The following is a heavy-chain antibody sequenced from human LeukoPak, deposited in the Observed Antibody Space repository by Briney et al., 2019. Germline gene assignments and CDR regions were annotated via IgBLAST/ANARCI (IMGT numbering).Heavy chain of an antibody. CDR2: INPNSGGT. Sequence: ASVKVSCKASGYTFTGYHMHWVRQAPGQGLEWMGWINPNSGGTNYAQKFQGRVTMTRDTSISTAYMELSRLRSDDTAVDYCARVGSVLRYFDWLRGWFDPWGQGTLVTVSS. V-gene: IGHV1-2*02. J-gene: IGHJ5*02. CDR1: GYTFTGYH. D-gene: IGHD3-9*01. CDR3: ARVGSVLRYFDWLRGWFDP.